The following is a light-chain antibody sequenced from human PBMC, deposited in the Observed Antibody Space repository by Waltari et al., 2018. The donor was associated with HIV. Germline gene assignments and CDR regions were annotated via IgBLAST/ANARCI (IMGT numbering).Light chain of an antibody. Sequence: QPLLTQSPSASGTPGQRVNISCFGTSSNIGSRSVNWYQYFPGTPPKLLIFSNTERPSGVPDRFSGSKSGTSASLAITGLHSQDEADYYCSVWDVTLNGLVFGGGTRLSVL. CDR1: SSNIGSRS. CDR2: SNT. V-gene: IGLV1-44*01. J-gene: IGLJ2*01. CDR3: SVWDVTLNGLV.